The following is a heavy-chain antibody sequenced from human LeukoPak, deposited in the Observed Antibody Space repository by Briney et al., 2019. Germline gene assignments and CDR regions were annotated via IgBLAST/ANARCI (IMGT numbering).Heavy chain of an antibody. CDR1: GLTFDDYG. CDR3: ARDYYDSSGYYYFDY. D-gene: IGHD3-22*01. V-gene: IGHV3-20*04. Sequence: PGGSLRLSCAASGLTFDDYGMSWVRQAPGKGLEWVSGINWNGGSTGYAHSVKGRFTISRDNAKNSLYLQMNSLRAEDTALYYCARDYYDSSGYYYFDYWGQGTLVTVSS. J-gene: IGHJ4*02. CDR2: INWNGGST.